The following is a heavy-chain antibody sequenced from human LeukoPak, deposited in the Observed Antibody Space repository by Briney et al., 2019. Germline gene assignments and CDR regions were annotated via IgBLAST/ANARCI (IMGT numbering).Heavy chain of an antibody. CDR1: GFTFSSYA. J-gene: IGHJ5*02. CDR3: AKGASYCTNGVCYSRIFDT. V-gene: IGHV3-23*01. Sequence: PGGSLRLSCAASGFTFSSYAMSWVRQAPGKGLEWVSAISGSGGSTFYADSVKGRFTMSRDNSKNTLYLQMNSLRAEDTAVYYCAKGASYCTNGVCYSRIFDTWGQGTLVTVSS. CDR2: ISGSGGST. D-gene: IGHD2-8*01.